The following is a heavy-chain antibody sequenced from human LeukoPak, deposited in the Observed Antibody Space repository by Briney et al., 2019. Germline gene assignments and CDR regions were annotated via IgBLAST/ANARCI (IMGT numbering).Heavy chain of an antibody. D-gene: IGHD6-6*01. Sequence: GGSLRLSCAASGFTFSSYAMSWVRQAPGKGLEWVSSINNSSSSIYYGDSVKGRFTVSRDNAKSSVFLQLNSLRVEDAGVYYCARDWRYSSSSRYYFGMDVWGQGATVTVS. J-gene: IGHJ6*02. CDR3: ARDWRYSSSSRYYFGMDV. CDR2: INNSSSSI. V-gene: IGHV3-21*01. CDR1: GFTFSSYA.